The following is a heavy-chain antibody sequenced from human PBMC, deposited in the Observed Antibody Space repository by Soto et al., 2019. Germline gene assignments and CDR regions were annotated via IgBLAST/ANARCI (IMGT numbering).Heavy chain of an antibody. D-gene: IGHD2-8*01. CDR2: ISGDGATT. Sequence: EVQLLESGGGLVQPGGSLRLPCAASGFTFSRYALSWVRQAPGQGLAWVSSISGDGATTFYADSVKGRFTASRDNSENTLYLQMNSLRVEDTAVYFCATVPNGIPEASGAWGQGTLVTVCS. J-gene: IGHJ4*02. V-gene: IGHV3-23*01. CDR3: ATVPNGIPEASGA. CDR1: GFTFSRYA.